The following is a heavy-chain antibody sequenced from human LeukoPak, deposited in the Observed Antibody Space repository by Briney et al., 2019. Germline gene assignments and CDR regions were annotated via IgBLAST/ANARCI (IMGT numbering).Heavy chain of an antibody. CDR3: ARVMSTVTTLDY. V-gene: IGHV3-53*01. Sequence: GGSLRLSCAVSGFTVSSNYMSWVRQAPGKGLEWVSVIYSGTNTYYADSVKGRFIISRDNPKNMLYLQMNSLRAEDTAVYYCARVMSTVTTLDYWGQGTLVTVSS. D-gene: IGHD4-17*01. CDR2: IYSGTNT. CDR1: GFTVSSNY. J-gene: IGHJ4*02.